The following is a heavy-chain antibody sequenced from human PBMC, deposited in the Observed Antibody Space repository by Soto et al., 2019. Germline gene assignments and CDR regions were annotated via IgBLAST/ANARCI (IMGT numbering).Heavy chain of an antibody. CDR2: FDPEDGET. Sequence: ASVKVSCKVSGYTLTELSMHWVRQAPGKGLEWMGGFDPEDGETIYAQKFQGRVTMTEDTSTDTAYMELSSLRSEDTAVYYCATVPYYDILTGYPYWGQGTLVTVSS. J-gene: IGHJ4*02. CDR1: GYTLTELS. D-gene: IGHD3-9*01. CDR3: ATVPYYDILTGYPY. V-gene: IGHV1-24*01.